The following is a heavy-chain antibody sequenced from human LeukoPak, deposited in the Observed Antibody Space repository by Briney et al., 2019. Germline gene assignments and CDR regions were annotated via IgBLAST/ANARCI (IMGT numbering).Heavy chain of an antibody. V-gene: IGHV4-61*02. J-gene: IGHJ6*03. CDR2: FYTGGST. CDR1: GGSIGSGTYY. Sequence: SETLSLTCTVSGGSIGSGTYYWTWLRQPAGKGLEWIGRFYTGGSTNYNPSLRSRVSISLDMSKNQFPLKMSSVTAADTAVYYCVRVPTTVDNYYMDVWGKGTTVTVSS. D-gene: IGHD4-11*01. CDR3: VRVPTTVDNYYMDV.